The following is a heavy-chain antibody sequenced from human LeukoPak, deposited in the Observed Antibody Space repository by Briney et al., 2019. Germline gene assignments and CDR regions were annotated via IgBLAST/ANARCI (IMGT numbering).Heavy chain of an antibody. V-gene: IGHV3-7*04. J-gene: IGHJ4*02. CDR3: GREIPGGTTSLDC. CDR2: IKEDGSDK. Sequence: PGGSLRLSCAASGFTFSNYWRSWVRQAPGKGLEWVANIKEDGSDKNYVDSVRGRFTIPRDNAKNALYLQMNSLRAEDTAVYYCGREIPGGTTSLDCWGQGTVVTVSS. CDR1: GFTFSNYW. D-gene: IGHD1-7*01.